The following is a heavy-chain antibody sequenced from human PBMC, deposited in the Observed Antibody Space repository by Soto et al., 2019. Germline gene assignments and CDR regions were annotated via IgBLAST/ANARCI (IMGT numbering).Heavy chain of an antibody. CDR2: IRSKANSYAT. CDR1: GFTFSGSA. Sequence: EVQLVESGGGLVQPGGSLKLSCAASGFTFSGSAMHWVRQASGKGLEWVGRIRSKANSYATAYAASVKGRFTISRDDSKNTAYLQMNSLKTEDTAVYYCKIAVAGIGGVWGQGTLVTVSS. D-gene: IGHD6-19*01. V-gene: IGHV3-73*02. J-gene: IGHJ4*02. CDR3: KIAVAGIGGV.